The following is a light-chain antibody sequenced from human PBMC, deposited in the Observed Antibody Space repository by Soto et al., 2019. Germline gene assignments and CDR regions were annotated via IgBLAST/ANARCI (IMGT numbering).Light chain of an antibody. CDR3: QQRHMWPIT. J-gene: IGKJ5*01. CDR1: QSVTNSE. Sequence: FVLTQSPGNLSLSPGERVTLSCKVSQSVTNSELAWYQQKPGQAPRLLIYDASNRATGIPARFSGSGSGTDFTLTISSLEPEDSAVYYCQQRHMWPITFGQGTRLEIK. V-gene: IGKV3D-20*02. CDR2: DAS.